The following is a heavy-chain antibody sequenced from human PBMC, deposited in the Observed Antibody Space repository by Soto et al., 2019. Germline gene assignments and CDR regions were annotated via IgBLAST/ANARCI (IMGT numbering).Heavy chain of an antibody. J-gene: IGHJ4*02. D-gene: IGHD5-12*01. CDR1: GGSMSSYY. CDR2: IYYSGST. Sequence: SETLSLTCTDSGGSMSSYYWSWIRQSPGKGLEWIGYIYYSGSTNYNPSLKSRVAISLDTSKNQFSLMLSSVTAADTAVYYCARGEWLATIKPYFAYWGQGTLVTVSS. CDR3: ARGEWLATIKPYFAY. V-gene: IGHV4-59*01.